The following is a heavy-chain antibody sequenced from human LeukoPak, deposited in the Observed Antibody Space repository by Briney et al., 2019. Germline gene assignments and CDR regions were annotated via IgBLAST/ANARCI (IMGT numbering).Heavy chain of an antibody. CDR3: GRLVNDYGDYKGTFDI. CDR1: GYSFTSYW. CDR2: IYPGDSDT. V-gene: IGHV5-51*01. J-gene: IGHJ3*02. Sequence: GESLKISCKGSGYSFTSYWIGWVRQMPGKGLEWMGIIYPGDSDTRYSPSFQGQVTISADKSISTAYLQWSSLKASDTAMYYCGRLVNDYGDYKGTFDIWGQGTMVTVSS. D-gene: IGHD4-17*01.